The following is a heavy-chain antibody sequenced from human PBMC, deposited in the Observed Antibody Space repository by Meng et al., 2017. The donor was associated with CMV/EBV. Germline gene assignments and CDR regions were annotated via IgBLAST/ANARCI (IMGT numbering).Heavy chain of an antibody. CDR1: GFTVSSNY. CDR2: IRYDGSNK. D-gene: IGHD3-10*01. J-gene: IGHJ6*02. Sequence: GESLKISCAASGFTVSSNYMSWVRQAPGKGLEWVAFIRYDGSNKYYADSVKGRFTISRDNSKNTLYLQMNSLRAEDTAVYYCAKDQWFGELLYYYYGMDVWGQGTTVTVSS. CDR3: AKDQWFGELLYYYYGMDV. V-gene: IGHV3-30*02.